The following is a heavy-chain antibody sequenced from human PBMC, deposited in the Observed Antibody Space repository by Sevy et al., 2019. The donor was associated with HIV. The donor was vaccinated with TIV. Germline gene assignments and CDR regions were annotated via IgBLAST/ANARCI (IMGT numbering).Heavy chain of an antibody. J-gene: IGHJ3*02. CDR1: GFSFSDHH. D-gene: IGHD6-19*01. CDR2: IRQKANSYTT. Sequence: GGSLRLSCAASGFSFSDHHLDWVRQAPGKGLEWVGRIRQKANSYTTEYAASVKGRLTISRDDSKNSLYLQINSLKTEDTAVYYCARLGQWLRAYDAFDIWGQGTMVTVSS. V-gene: IGHV3-72*01. CDR3: ARLGQWLRAYDAFDI.